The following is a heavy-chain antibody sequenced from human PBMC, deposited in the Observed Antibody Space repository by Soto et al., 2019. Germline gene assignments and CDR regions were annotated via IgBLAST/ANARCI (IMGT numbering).Heavy chain of an antibody. CDR3: ARDRVRSGPVKDIVVVPAPGGHYMDV. CDR1: GFTFSSYW. Sequence: GGSLRLSCAASGFTFSSYWMSWVRQAPGKGLEWVANIKQDGSEKYYVDSVKGRFTISRDNAKNSLYLQMNSLRAEDTAVYYCARDRVRSGPVKDIVVVPAPGGHYMDVWGKGTTVTVSS. V-gene: IGHV3-7*01. J-gene: IGHJ6*03. D-gene: IGHD2-2*01. CDR2: IKQDGSEK.